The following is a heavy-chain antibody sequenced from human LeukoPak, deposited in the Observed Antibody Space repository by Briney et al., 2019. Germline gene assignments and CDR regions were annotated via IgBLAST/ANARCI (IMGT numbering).Heavy chain of an antibody. D-gene: IGHD3-16*02. CDR1: GGSISNGDHY. J-gene: IGHJ4*02. CDR3: ARVDYVWGSYRSTQTFDY. Sequence: SETLSLTCTVSGGSISNGDHYWSWIRQPPGKGLEWIGYIYYSGSTNYNPSLKSRVTISVDTSKNQFSLKLSSVAAADTAVYYCARVDYVWGSYRSTQTFDYWGQGTLVTVSS. V-gene: IGHV4-61*08. CDR2: IYYSGST.